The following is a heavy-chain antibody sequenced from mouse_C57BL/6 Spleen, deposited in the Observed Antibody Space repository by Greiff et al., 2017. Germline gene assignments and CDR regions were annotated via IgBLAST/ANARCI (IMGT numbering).Heavy chain of an antibody. CDR1: GYTFTDYY. CDR3: ERVTQYYYAMDY. J-gene: IGHJ4*01. Sequence: EVQLQQSGPELVKPGASVKISCKASGYTFTDYYMNWVKQSHGKSLEWIGDINPNNGGTSYNQKFKGKATLTVDKSSSTAYMELRSLTSEDSAVYYCERVTQYYYAMDYWGQGTSVTVSS. CDR2: INPNNGGT. D-gene: IGHD2-2*01. V-gene: IGHV1-26*01.